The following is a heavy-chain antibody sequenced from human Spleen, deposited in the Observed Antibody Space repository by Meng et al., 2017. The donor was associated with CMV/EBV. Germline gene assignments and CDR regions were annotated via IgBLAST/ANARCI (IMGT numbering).Heavy chain of an antibody. CDR2: IYYSGST. Sequence: SETLSLTCTVSGGSISSYYWSWIRQPPGKGLEWIGYIYYSGSTNYNPSLKSRVTISVDTSKNQFSLKLSSVTAADTAVYYCAREEKTYYDFWSGGRDWFDPWGQGTLVTVSS. V-gene: IGHV4-59*01. D-gene: IGHD3-3*01. CDR3: AREEKTYYDFWSGGRDWFDP. J-gene: IGHJ5*02. CDR1: GGSISSYY.